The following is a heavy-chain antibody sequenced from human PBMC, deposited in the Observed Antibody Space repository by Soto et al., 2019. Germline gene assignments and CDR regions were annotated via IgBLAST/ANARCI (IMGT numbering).Heavy chain of an antibody. CDR3: AKGTPADIVLMVYATDAGY. Sequence: EVQLLESGGGLVQPGGSLRLSCAASGFTFSSYAMSWVRQAPGKGLEWVSAISGSGGSTYYADSVKGRFTISRDNSKNTLYLQMNSLRAEDTAVYYCAKGTPADIVLMVYATDAGYWGQGTLVTVSS. V-gene: IGHV3-23*01. D-gene: IGHD2-8*01. CDR2: ISGSGGST. CDR1: GFTFSSYA. J-gene: IGHJ4*02.